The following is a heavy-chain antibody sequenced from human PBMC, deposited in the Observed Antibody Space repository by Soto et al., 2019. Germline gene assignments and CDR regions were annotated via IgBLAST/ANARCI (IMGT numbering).Heavy chain of an antibody. J-gene: IGHJ4*02. D-gene: IGHD2-21*02. CDR1: GGSFSGYY. CDR2: IYYSGST. Sequence: PSETLSLTCAVYGGSFSGYYWTWIRQPPGTGLEWIGYIYYSGSTNYNPSLKSRVTISVDTSKNQFSLKLSSVTAADTAVYYCARGGVRASCGSDCFSSYFDYWGQGILVTVSS. CDR3: ARGGVRASCGSDCFSSYFDY. V-gene: IGHV4-34*11.